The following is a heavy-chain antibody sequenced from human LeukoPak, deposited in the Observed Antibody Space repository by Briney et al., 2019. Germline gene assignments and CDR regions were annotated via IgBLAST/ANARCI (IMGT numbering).Heavy chain of an antibody. CDR3: ARDPLWIGSSLFLDA. CDR1: GYTFTSYG. V-gene: IGHV1-18*01. J-gene: IGHJ5*02. D-gene: IGHD6-13*01. CDR2: ISAYNGNT. Sequence: ASVKVSCKASGYTFTSYGISWVRQAPGQGLEWIGWISAYNGNTNYAQKLQGRVTMTTDTSTSTAYMELRSLRSDDTAVYYCARDPLWIGSSLFLDAWGQGTLVTVSS.